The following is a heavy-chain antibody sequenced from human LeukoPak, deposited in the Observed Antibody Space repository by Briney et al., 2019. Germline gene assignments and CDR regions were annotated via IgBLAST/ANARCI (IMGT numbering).Heavy chain of an antibody. Sequence: PGGSLRLSCAASGFTFSDYNMNWVRQAPGKGLEWVSYITNGGSTIHHADSVKGRFTISRDNAKKTLYLQMNSLRAEDTAVYYCARSVGLTGGGVDVWGQGTTVTVSS. D-gene: IGHD3-9*01. J-gene: IGHJ6*02. CDR3: ARSVGLTGGGVDV. CDR1: GFTFSDYN. V-gene: IGHV3-11*01. CDR2: ITNGGSTI.